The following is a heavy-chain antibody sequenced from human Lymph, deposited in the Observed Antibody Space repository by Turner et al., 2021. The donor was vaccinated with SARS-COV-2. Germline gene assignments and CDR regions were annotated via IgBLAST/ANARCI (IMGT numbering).Heavy chain of an antibody. Sequence: QVQLVQSGAEVKKPGSSVKVSCKASGGTFSSYAISWVRQAPGQGLEWRGGIIPILGIATDAKKFQGRVTITADKSTSTAYMELSSLRSEDTAVFYCARVVGGFGELGYYYYYGMDVWGQGTTVTVSS. CDR3: ARVVGGFGELGYYYYYGMDV. J-gene: IGHJ6*02. CDR2: IIPILGIA. CDR1: GGTFSSYA. D-gene: IGHD3-10*01. V-gene: IGHV1-69*10.